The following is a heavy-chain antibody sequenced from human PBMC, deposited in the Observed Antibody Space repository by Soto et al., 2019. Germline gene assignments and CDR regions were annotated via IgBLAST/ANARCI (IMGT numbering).Heavy chain of an antibody. Sequence: QLQLQESGSRLVRPSETLSLTCTVSGGSISSAGYSWAWIRQPPGKGLEWIGSIYHSGSTNYSPSLKSRISISVDTSKDQFSLKLSSVTAADTAVYYCARDSSTSSFDYWGQGTLVIVS. V-gene: IGHV4-30-2*01. CDR2: IYHSGST. CDR3: ARDSSTSSFDY. CDR1: GGSISSAGYS. J-gene: IGHJ4*02.